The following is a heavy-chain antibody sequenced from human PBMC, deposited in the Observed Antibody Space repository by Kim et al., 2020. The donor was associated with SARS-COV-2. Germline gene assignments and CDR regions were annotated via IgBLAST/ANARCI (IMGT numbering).Heavy chain of an antibody. D-gene: IGHD6-13*01. Sequence: SETLSLTCAVYGGSFSGYYWSWIRQPPGKGLEWIGEINHSGSTNYNPSLKSRVTISVDTSKNQFSLKLSSVTAADTAVYYCARGWSSPARRFDYWAKGP. V-gene: IGHV4-34*01. CDR2: INHSGST. J-gene: IGHJ4*03. CDR3: ARGWSSPARRFDY. CDR1: GGSFSGYY.